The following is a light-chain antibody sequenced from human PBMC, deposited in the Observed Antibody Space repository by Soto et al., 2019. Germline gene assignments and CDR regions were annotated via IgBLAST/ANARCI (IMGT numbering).Light chain of an antibody. CDR2: STS. Sequence: EIVWTPSPATLSLSTVARDTLPCRARQSVGDTYLAWYQQKPGQAHRLLMYSTSIRATGIPDRFSGSGSGTDFTLTISRLDPEDLAVYYCQHYDRAPMWTVGQGTKVDIK. J-gene: IGKJ1*01. CDR1: QSVGDTY. CDR3: QHYDRAPMWT. V-gene: IGKV3-20*01.